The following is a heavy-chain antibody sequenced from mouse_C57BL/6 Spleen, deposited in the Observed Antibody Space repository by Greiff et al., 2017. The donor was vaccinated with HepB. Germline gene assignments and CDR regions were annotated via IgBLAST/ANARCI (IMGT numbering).Heavy chain of an antibody. Sequence: EVQGVESGGGLVKPGGSLKLSCAASGFTFSSYAMSWVRQTPEKRLEWVATISDGGSYTYYPDNVKGRFTISRDNAKNNLYLQMSHLKSEDTAMYYCARDYYGSSCFDVWGTGTTVTVSS. CDR1: GFTFSSYA. CDR2: ISDGGSYT. D-gene: IGHD1-1*01. CDR3: ARDYYGSSCFDV. J-gene: IGHJ1*03. V-gene: IGHV5-4*01.